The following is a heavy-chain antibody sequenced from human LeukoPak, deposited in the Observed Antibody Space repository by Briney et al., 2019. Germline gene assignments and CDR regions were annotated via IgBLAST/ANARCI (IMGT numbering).Heavy chain of an antibody. CDR3: ARPKYSGYEVGYFDY. D-gene: IGHD5-12*01. J-gene: IGHJ4*02. V-gene: IGHV1-18*01. Sequence: GASVKVSCKASGYTFTSYGISWVRQAPGQGLEWMGWISAYNGNTNYAQKLLGRVTMTTDTSTSTAYMELRSLRSDDTAVYYCARPKYSGYEVGYFDYWGQGTLVTVSS. CDR2: ISAYNGNT. CDR1: GYTFTSYG.